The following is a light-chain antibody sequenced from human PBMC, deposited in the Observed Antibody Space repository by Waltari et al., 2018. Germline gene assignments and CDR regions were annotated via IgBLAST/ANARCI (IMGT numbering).Light chain of an antibody. CDR3: SSYTSSSTLDV. CDR2: DVS. Sequence: QSALTQPASVSGSPGQSITISRTGTSSDVGGYNYVPWYQQHPGKAPKLMIYDVSNRPSGVSNRFSGSKSGNTASLTISGLQAEDEADYYCSSYTSSSTLDVFGTGTKVTVL. CDR1: SSDVGGYNY. V-gene: IGLV2-14*03. J-gene: IGLJ1*01.